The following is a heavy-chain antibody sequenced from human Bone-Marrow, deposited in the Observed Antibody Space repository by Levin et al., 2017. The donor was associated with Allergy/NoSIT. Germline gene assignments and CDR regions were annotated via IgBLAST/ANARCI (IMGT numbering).Heavy chain of an antibody. Sequence: PGASVKVSCAASGFTFSIYAMNWVRQAPGKGLEWVSGVSDGGASTYYADSVKGRFTISTDNSKNTLYLQMNSLRAEDTAVYFCAKAGGGYYFDLWGQGTLVTVSS. V-gene: IGHV3-23*01. D-gene: IGHD5-24*01. CDR3: AKAGGGYYFDL. CDR1: GFTFSIYA. CDR2: VSDGGAST. J-gene: IGHJ4*02.